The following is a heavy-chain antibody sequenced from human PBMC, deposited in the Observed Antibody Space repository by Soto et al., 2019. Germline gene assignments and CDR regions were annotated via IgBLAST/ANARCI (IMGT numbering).Heavy chain of an antibody. CDR3: AKADIVYGRDV. Sequence: PWGSLRLSCAASGFTFSSYGMHWVRQAPGKGLEWVAVISYDGSNKYYADSVKGRFTISRDNSKNTLYLQMNSLRAEDKAVYYCAKADIVYGRDVWGQGTTVTAP. V-gene: IGHV3-30*18. CDR1: GFTFSSYG. D-gene: IGHD5-12*01. CDR2: ISYDGSNK. J-gene: IGHJ6*02.